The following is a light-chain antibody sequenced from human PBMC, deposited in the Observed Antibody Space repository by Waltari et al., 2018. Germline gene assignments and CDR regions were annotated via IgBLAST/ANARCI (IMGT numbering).Light chain of an antibody. CDR1: QSVSSSY. V-gene: IGKV3-20*01. Sequence: EIVLTQSPXTLSLSPGERATLSCRASQSVSSSYLAWYQQKPGQAPRLLIYGASSRATGIPDRFSGSGSGTDFTLTISRLEPEDFAVYYCQQYGSSPLTFGXGTKVEIK. CDR2: GAS. J-gene: IGKJ4*01. CDR3: QQYGSSPLT.